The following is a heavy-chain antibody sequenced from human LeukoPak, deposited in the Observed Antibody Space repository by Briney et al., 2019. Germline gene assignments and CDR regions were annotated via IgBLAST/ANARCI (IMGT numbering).Heavy chain of an antibody. Sequence: GGSLRLSCAASGLTLSSYWMHWVRQAPGRGLVWVSRINSDGSSTRYADSVKGRFTISRDNAKSTLYLQMNSLRAEDTAVYYCAELTSMVEQYWGQGTLVTVSS. CDR2: INSDGSST. D-gene: IGHD3-10*01. V-gene: IGHV3-74*01. CDR1: GLTLSSYW. CDR3: AELTSMVEQY. J-gene: IGHJ4*02.